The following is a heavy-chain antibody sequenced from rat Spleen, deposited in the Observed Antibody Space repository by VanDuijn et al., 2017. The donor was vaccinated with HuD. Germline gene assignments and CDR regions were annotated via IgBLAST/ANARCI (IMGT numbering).Heavy chain of an antibody. CDR3: ARRHYGYTDFFDY. Sequence: EVQLVESGGGLVQPGRSLKLYCAASGFTFSDYGMAWVRQAPTKGLEWVATISYGDSSGHSSTYYRDSVKGRFTISRDNTKSTLSLQMDRLRSEDTATYHCARRHYGYTDFFDYCGQGVMVTVSS. CDR2: ISYGDSSGHSST. J-gene: IGHJ2*01. D-gene: IGHD1-9*01. CDR1: GFTFSDYG. V-gene: IGHV5-29*01.